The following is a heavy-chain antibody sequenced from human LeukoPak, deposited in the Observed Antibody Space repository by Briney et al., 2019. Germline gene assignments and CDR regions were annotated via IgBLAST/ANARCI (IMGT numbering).Heavy chain of an antibody. Sequence: GGSLRLSCSASGFTFSWYAMHWVRQAPGKGLEYVTTISCNGGSKYYADSVKGRFTISRDNSKNTLYLQMSSLRAEDAAVYYCVKGSSGWYGGYFDYWGQGTRSPSPQ. J-gene: IGHJ4*02. D-gene: IGHD6-19*01. CDR2: ISCNGGSK. CDR1: GFTFSWYA. V-gene: IGHV3-64D*09. CDR3: VKGSSGWYGGYFDY.